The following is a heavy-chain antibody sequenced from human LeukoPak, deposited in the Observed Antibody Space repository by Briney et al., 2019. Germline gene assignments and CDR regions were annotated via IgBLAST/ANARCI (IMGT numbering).Heavy chain of an antibody. CDR3: ARGGGENYYYYGMDV. CDR2: IIPIFGTA. CDR1: GGTFSSYA. J-gene: IGHJ6*02. V-gene: IGHV1-69*01. D-gene: IGHD2-21*01. Sequence: ASVKVSCKASGGTFSSYAISWVRQAPGQGLEWMGGIIPIFGTANYAQKFQGRVTITADESTSTAYMELSGLRSEDTAVYYCARGGGENYYYYGMDVWGQGTTVTVSS.